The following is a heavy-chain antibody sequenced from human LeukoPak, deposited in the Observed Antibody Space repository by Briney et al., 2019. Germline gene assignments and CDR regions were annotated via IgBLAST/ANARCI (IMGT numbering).Heavy chain of an antibody. V-gene: IGHV3-9*01. Sequence: PGGSLRLSCGASGFIFNDYAMHWVRQRPGKGLEWVAGISWNRGSIGYADSVKGRFTISRDNAKNSLYLQMNSLKREDTALYYCVKDRTYKHRSETYYYFDYWGQGTLVTVSS. CDR2: ISWNRGSI. D-gene: IGHD3-3*02. CDR1: GFIFNDYA. J-gene: IGHJ4*02. CDR3: VKDRTYKHRSETYYYFDY.